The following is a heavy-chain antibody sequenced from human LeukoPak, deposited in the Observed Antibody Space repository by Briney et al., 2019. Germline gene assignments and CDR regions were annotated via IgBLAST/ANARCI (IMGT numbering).Heavy chain of an antibody. D-gene: IGHD4-11*01. Sequence: SETLSLTCTVSGDSINSYYWSWIRQPPGKGLEWLGYIYYRGSANYNPSLKSRVTISIDTSKNQFSLQLTSVTAADTAVYYCARLLHDWFDSWGQGTLVTVSS. J-gene: IGHJ5*01. V-gene: IGHV4-59*08. CDR3: ARLLHDWFDS. CDR1: GDSINSYY. CDR2: IYYRGSA.